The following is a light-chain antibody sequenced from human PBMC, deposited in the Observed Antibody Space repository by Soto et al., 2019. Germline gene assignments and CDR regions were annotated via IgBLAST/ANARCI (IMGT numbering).Light chain of an antibody. CDR2: GAS. V-gene: IGKV3-20*01. Sequence: EILLTQSPGTLSLSPGEIATLSFSASQSVSSNLAWYQQKPGQAPRLLIYGASTRATGIPARFSGSGSGADFTLTISRLEPEDFAVFYCQHYDSLPITFGQGTRLEI. J-gene: IGKJ5*01. CDR1: QSVSSN. CDR3: QHYDSLPIT.